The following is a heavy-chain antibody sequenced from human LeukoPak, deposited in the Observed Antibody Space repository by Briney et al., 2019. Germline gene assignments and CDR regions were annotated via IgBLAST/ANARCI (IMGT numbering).Heavy chain of an antibody. D-gene: IGHD6-25*01. CDR3: ARDSGIDS. J-gene: IGHJ4*02. V-gene: IGHV3-33*01. CDR2: IWYDGSNE. CDR1: GVTFSTYG. Sequence: GGSLRLSCAASGVTFSTYGTHWVRQAPGKGLEWVAVIWYDGSNENYADSVKGRFTVSRDNAKNSLYLQMNSLRDDDTAVYYCARDSGIDSWGQGTVVTVSS.